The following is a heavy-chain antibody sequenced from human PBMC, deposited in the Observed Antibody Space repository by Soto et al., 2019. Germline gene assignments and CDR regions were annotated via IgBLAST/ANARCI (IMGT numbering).Heavy chain of an antibody. D-gene: IGHD3-9*01. CDR2: ISSSSSYI. V-gene: IGHV3-21*01. CDR1: GFTFSSYS. CDR3: AGLPTYYDSLTGYYHDYYYGMDV. J-gene: IGHJ6*02. Sequence: PGGSLRLSCAASGFTFSSYSMNWVRQAPGKGLEWVSSISSSSSYIYYADSVKGRFTISRDNAKNSLYLQMNSLRAEDTAVYYCAGLPTYYDSLTGYYHDYYYGMDVWGQGTTVTVSS.